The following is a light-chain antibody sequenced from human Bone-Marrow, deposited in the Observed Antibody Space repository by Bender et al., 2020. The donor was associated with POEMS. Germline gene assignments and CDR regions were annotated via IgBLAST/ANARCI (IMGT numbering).Light chain of an antibody. J-gene: IGLJ3*02. CDR3: QVWDTTGDHRGV. Sequence: SYVLTQPPSVSVAPGKTARITCGGNNIGTKSVHWYQEKPGQAPLLVVYDDSDRPSGIPERFSGSNSGNTATLTISRVEAGDEADYYCQVWDTTGDHRGVFGGGTRVTVL. CDR2: DDS. CDR1: NIGTKS. V-gene: IGLV3-21*03.